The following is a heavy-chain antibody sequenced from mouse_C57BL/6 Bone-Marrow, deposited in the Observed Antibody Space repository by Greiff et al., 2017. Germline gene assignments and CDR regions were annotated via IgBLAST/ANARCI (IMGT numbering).Heavy chain of an antibody. D-gene: IGHD1-1*01. V-gene: IGHV8-8*01. Sequence: QVTLKVSGPGILQPSQTLCLTCSFSGFSLSTFGLGVGWLRQPSGKGLEWLALIWWGDDKYYTPALKRRSTISKDTSKNQVFLMIANVDTADTATYYCARMNDYDSSNGYFDVGGTGTTVTVSS. CDR3: ARMNDYDSSNGYFDV. CDR2: IWWGDDK. CDR1: GFSLSTFGLG. J-gene: IGHJ1*03.